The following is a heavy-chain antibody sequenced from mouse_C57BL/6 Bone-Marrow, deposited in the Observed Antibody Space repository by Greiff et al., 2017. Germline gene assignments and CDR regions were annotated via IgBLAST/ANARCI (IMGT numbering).Heavy chain of an antibody. D-gene: IGHD2-3*01. CDR2: IDPSDSYT. Sequence: QVQLQQPGAALVKPGASVKLSCKASGYTFTSYWMQWVKQRPGQGLEWIGEIDPSDSYTNYNQKFKGKATLTVDTSSSTAYMQLSSLTSEDSAVYYCARDGYYGYWGQGTTLTVSS. J-gene: IGHJ2*01. V-gene: IGHV1-50*01. CDR1: GYTFTSYW. CDR3: ARDGYYGY.